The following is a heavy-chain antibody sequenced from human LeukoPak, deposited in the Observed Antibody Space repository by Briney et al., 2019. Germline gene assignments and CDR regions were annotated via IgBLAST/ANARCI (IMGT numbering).Heavy chain of an antibody. CDR1: GLTAGDYY. V-gene: IGHV3-72*01. CDR3: VRVQTGGAFDI. J-gene: IGHJ3*02. CDR2: SRNKGNSYST. D-gene: IGHD1-1*01. Sequence: HPGGSLRLSCAASGLTAGDYYMDWVRQTPGKGLEWVGRSRNKGNSYSTDFAATVKGRFTISRDESKNSLFLQMNGLKIEDTAVYYCVRVQTGGAFDIWGQETMVTVST.